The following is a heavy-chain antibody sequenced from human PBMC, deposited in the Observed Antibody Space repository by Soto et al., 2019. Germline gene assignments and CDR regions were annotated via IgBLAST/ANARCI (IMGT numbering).Heavy chain of an antibody. V-gene: IGHV1-18*01. Sequence: ASVKVSCKASGYTFTSYGISWVRRAPGEGLEWMGWISAYNGNTNYAQKLQGRVTMTTDTSTSTAYMELRSLRSDDTAVYYCARDHYDILTGYYRAYDYWGQGTLVTVSS. CDR2: ISAYNGNT. D-gene: IGHD3-9*01. CDR1: GYTFTSYG. J-gene: IGHJ4*02. CDR3: ARDHYDILTGYYRAYDY.